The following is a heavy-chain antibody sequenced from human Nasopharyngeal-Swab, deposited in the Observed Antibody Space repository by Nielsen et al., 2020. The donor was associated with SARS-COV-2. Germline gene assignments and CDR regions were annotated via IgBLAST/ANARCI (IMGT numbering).Heavy chain of an antibody. Sequence: SVKVSCKASGYTFTNYAMNWMRQAPGQGLEWMGGIIPIFGTANYAQKFQGRVTITADESTSTAYMELSSLRSEDTAVYYCARPYYYDSSGYLVAFDIWGQGTMVTVSS. CDR1: GYTFTNYA. J-gene: IGHJ3*02. D-gene: IGHD3-22*01. V-gene: IGHV1-69*13. CDR2: IIPIFGTA. CDR3: ARPYYYDSSGYLVAFDI.